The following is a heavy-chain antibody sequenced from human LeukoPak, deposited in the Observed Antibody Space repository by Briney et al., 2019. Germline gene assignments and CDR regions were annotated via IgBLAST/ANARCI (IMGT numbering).Heavy chain of an antibody. D-gene: IGHD6-13*01. J-gene: IGHJ2*01. CDR1: GYACTAYY. CDR2: INPNSGGT. Sequence: ASVKVSCKASGYACTAYYMHWVRQAPGQGLECMGWINPNSGGTNYVQKFQGRVTMTRDTSISTAYLELSSLRSDDTAVYYCARGAAAGILRNWYFDLWGRGTLVTVSS. CDR3: ARGAAAGILRNWYFDL. V-gene: IGHV1-2*02.